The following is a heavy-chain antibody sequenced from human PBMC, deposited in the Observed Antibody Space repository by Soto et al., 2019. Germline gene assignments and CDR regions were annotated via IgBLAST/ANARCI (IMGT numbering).Heavy chain of an antibody. CDR1: GYTFTNYY. Sequence: GASVKVSCKASGYTFTNYYMSWVRQAPGQGLEWMGIINPGGAGTTYAQNFQGRVTMTRDTSTSTVYMQLSSLRSEDTAMYYCARGRYDSSGYFVAYFDFWGQGALVTVSS. D-gene: IGHD3-22*01. J-gene: IGHJ4*02. CDR3: ARGRYDSSGYFVAYFDF. CDR2: INPGGAGT. V-gene: IGHV1-46*01.